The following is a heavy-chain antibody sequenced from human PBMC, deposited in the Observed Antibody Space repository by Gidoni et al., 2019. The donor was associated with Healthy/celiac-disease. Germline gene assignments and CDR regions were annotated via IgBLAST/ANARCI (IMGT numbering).Heavy chain of an antibody. V-gene: IGHV1-2*06. D-gene: IGHD1-26*01. CDR2: INPNGDGT. Sequence: QVQLVQSGAAVKKPGASLKVSCQSSGYTFTGYYMPWVRQAPGQGLEWMGRINPNGDGTNYAQKFQGRVTMTRETSISTAYMELSRLRSDDTAVYYCARVGGATSDYWGQGTLVTVSS. CDR3: ARVGGATSDY. CDR1: GYTFTGYY. J-gene: IGHJ4*02.